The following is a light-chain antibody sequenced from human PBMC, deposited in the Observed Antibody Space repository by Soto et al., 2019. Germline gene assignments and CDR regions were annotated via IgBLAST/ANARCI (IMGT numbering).Light chain of an antibody. CDR3: QSYDSSLSVLYV. J-gene: IGLJ1*01. CDR1: SSNIGAGYD. Sequence: QSVLTQPPSVSGAPGQRVTISCTGSSSNIGAGYDVHWYQQLPGTAPKLLIYGNSNRPSGVPDRFSGSMSGTSASLAITGLQAEDEADYYCQSYDSSLSVLYVFGTGTKVTVL. V-gene: IGLV1-40*01. CDR2: GNS.